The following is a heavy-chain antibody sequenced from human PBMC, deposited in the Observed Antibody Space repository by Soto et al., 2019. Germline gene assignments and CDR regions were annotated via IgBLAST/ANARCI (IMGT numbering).Heavy chain of an antibody. Sequence: PGGSLRLSCAASGFTFSGYAMHWVRQAPGKGLEWVAVISYDGSNKYYADSVKGRFTISRDNSKNTLYLQMNSLRAEDTAVYYCARMSNRWELLGVTIYWGQGTLVTVSS. CDR2: ISYDGSNK. V-gene: IGHV3-30-3*01. D-gene: IGHD1-26*01. CDR3: ARMSNRWELLGVTIY. CDR1: GFTFSGYA. J-gene: IGHJ4*02.